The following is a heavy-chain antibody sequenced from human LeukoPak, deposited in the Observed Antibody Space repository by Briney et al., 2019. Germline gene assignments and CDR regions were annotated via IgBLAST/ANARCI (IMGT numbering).Heavy chain of an antibody. J-gene: IGHJ4*02. CDR1: GGSISSGGYS. D-gene: IGHD5-18*01. Sequence: SQTLSFTCAVSGGSISSGGYSWSWIRQPPGKGLEWIGYIYHSGSTYYSPSLKSRVTISVDRSKNQFSLKLSSVTAADTAVYYCASTRQIWSDYYFDYWGQGTLVTVSS. CDR2: IYHSGST. CDR3: ASTRQIWSDYYFDY. V-gene: IGHV4-30-2*01.